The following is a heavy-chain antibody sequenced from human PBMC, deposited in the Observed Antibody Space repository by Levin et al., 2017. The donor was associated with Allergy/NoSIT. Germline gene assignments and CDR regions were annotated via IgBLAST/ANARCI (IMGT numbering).Heavy chain of an antibody. V-gene: IGHV4-31*03. CDR3: ARDFGCGGDCYFGYGMDV. J-gene: IGHJ6*02. D-gene: IGHD2-21*02. CDR1: GGSISSGGYY. CDR2: IYYSGST. Sequence: SETLSLTCTVSGGSISSGGYYWSWIRQHPGKGLEWIGYIYYSGSTYYNPSLKSRVTISVDTSKNQFSLKLSSVTAADTAVYYCARDFGCGGDCYFGYGMDVWGQGTTVTVSS.